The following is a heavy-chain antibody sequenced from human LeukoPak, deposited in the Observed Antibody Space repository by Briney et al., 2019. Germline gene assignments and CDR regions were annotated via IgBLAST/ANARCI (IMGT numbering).Heavy chain of an antibody. CDR3: ARGRPGSGWSFDY. CDR1: GYTFTTYY. CDR2: INPSGGTT. V-gene: IGHV1-46*01. Sequence: ASVKVSCKTSGYTFTTYYMHWVRQAPGQGLEWMGIINPSGGTTNYAQKFQGRVTMTRDTSTTTPYMELSSLRSEDTAVYYCARGRPGSGWSFDYWGQGTLVTVSS. J-gene: IGHJ4*02. D-gene: IGHD6-19*01.